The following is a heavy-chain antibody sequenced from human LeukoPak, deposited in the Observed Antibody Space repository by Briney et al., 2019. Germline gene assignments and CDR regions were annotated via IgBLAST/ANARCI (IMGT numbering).Heavy chain of an antibody. CDR2: IKQDGSEK. J-gene: IGHJ4*02. CDR1: AFTFSSYW. CDR3: ARMDDYTSGTYTYPNFDY. Sequence: GGSLRLSCAASAFTFSSYWMSWVRHAPGKGLEWVANIKQDGSEKYYVDSVMGRFTISRDNAKNSLHLQMNSLRAEDAAVFYCARMDDYTSGTYTYPNFDYWGQGTLVTVSS. V-gene: IGHV3-7*01. D-gene: IGHD3-10*01.